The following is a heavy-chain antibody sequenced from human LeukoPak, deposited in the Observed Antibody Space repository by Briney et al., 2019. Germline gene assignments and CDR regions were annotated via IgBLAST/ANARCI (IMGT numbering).Heavy chain of an antibody. V-gene: IGHV1-18*01. CDR3: ARAPLYVDTAMVNGAFDI. D-gene: IGHD5-18*01. Sequence: ASVKVSCKASGYTFTNYGISWVRQAPGQGLEWMGWISAYNGNTNYAQKLQGRVTMTTDTSTSTAYMELRSLRSDDTAVYYCARAPLYVDTAMVNGAFDIWGQGTMVTVSS. CDR2: ISAYNGNT. CDR1: GYTFTNYG. J-gene: IGHJ3*02.